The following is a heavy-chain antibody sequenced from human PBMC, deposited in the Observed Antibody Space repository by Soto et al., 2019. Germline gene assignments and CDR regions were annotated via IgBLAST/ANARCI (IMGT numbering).Heavy chain of an antibody. V-gene: IGHV1-3*01. CDR1: GYIFTSYA. CDR2: INAGNGYT. CDR3: ARGHTGYSSSGDALDY. D-gene: IGHD6-13*01. J-gene: IGHJ4*02. Sequence: QVQLVQSGAEVKKPGASVKVSCVASGYIFTSYAMHWVRQAPGQRLEWMGWINAGNGYTKYSQRFQGRVTITRDTSASTAYMKLSSLRSEDTAVYYCARGHTGYSSSGDALDYWGQGTLVTVSS.